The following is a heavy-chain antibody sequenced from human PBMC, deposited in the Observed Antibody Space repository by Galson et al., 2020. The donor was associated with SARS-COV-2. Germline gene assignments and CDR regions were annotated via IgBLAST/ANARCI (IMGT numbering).Heavy chain of an antibody. V-gene: IGHV1-18*01. J-gene: IGHJ4*02. D-gene: IGHD6-19*01. CDR3: AFGSLAEQWLAYDY. Sequence: ASVKVSCKASGYTFTSYGISWVRQAPGQGLEWMGWISAYNGNTNYAQKLQGRVTMTTDTSTSTAYMELRSLRSDDTAVYYCAFGSLAEQWLAYDYWGQGTLVTVSS. CDR1: GYTFTSYG. CDR2: ISAYNGNT.